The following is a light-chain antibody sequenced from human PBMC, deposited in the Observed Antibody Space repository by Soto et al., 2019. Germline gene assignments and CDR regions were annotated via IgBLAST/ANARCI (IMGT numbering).Light chain of an antibody. J-gene: IGKJ1*01. CDR1: HGISSA. CDR2: DAS. CDR3: QEYKSYSWT. V-gene: IGKV1-13*02. Sequence: AIPLSHSPSSVSASVGDRVPLTCRASHGISSALAWYQQKPGKAPKLLIYDASSLETGVPSRVSGSGSGTEFTLTIDSLQPDDFATYYCQEYKSYSWTFGQGTKVDIK.